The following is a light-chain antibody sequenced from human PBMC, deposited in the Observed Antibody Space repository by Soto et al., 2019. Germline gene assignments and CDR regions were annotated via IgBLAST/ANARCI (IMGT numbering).Light chain of an antibody. J-gene: IGLJ1*01. CDR3: SSFTSSSTQV. V-gene: IGLV2-14*01. CDR1: SSDVGGYNY. CDR2: EVS. Sequence: QSVLTQPASVSGSPGQSITISCTGTSSDVGGYNYVSWYQQHPGKVPKLMIYEVSNRPSGVVNRFSGSKSGNTASLTISGLQADDEADYYCSSFTSSSTQVFGTGTKVTVL.